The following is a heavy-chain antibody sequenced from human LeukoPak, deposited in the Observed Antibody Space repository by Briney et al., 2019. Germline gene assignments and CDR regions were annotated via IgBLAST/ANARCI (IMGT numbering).Heavy chain of an antibody. CDR1: GFTFSDSY. CDR3: ARDWRNNLIVGNYY. D-gene: IGHD3-22*01. V-gene: IGHV3-11*05. J-gene: IGHJ4*02. CDR2: ISDDSGYT. Sequence: NPGGSLRLSCAASGFTFSDSYMSWIRQAPGKGLEWVSFISDDSGYTNYADSLKGRFTISRDNAKDSLYLQMNSLRAEDTAVYYCARDWRNNLIVGNYYWGQGTLVTVSS.